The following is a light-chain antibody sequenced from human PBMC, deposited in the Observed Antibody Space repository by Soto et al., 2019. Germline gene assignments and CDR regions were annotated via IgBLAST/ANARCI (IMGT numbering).Light chain of an antibody. CDR1: QSVSNNY. J-gene: IGKJ4*01. CDR3: QQYGASSP. CDR2: GAS. Sequence: EIVLTQSPGTLSLSPGERATLSCRASQSVSNNYLLWYQQKPGQVPRLLIYGASSRAAGIPDRFSGSGSGTDFTLTISRLEPEDFAVYYCQQYGASSPFGGGTRVEIK. V-gene: IGKV3-20*01.